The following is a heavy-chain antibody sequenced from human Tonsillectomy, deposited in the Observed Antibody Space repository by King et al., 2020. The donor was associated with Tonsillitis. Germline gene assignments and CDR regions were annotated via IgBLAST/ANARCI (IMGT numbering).Heavy chain of an antibody. CDR1: GFTFSSYE. Sequence: VQLVESGGGLVQPGGSLRLLCAAFGFTFSSYEMNWVRQAPGKGLGWVLYIRCSGIAKHYADLVKGRFTISRDNAKNSLYLQMNSLRAEDTAVYYCARDLYYYYYMDVWGKGTTVTVSS. CDR3: ARDLYYYYYMDV. J-gene: IGHJ6*03. CDR2: IRCSGIAK. V-gene: IGHV3-48*03.